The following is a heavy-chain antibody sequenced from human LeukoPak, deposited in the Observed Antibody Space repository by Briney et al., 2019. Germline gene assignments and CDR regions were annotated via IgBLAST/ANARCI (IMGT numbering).Heavy chain of an antibody. V-gene: IGHV3-23*01. CDR2: ISGSGGST. D-gene: IGHD6-19*01. CDR1: GGSISSGGYY. J-gene: IGHJ4*02. Sequence: PSETLSLTCTVSGGSISSGGYYWSWVRQAPGKGLEWVSAISGSGGSTYYADSVKGRFTTSRDNSKNTLYLQMSSLRAEDTAVHYCAKFRHRAVAGTGTGYWGQGTLVTVSS. CDR3: AKFRHRAVAGTGTGY.